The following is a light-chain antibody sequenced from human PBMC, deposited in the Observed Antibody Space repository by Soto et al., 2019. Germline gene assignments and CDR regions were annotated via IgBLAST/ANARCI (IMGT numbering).Light chain of an antibody. CDR1: QSLSRYF. CDR2: QTS. J-gene: IGKJ1*01. Sequence: EIVLTQSPSTLSLSPGDRATLSCRASQSLSRYFLAWYQQKPGQAPRLLIYQTSIRAAGIPARFSASGSGTDFTLTISRLEPEDFAVYYCQQYGRTFGQGTKVDIK. CDR3: QQYGRT. V-gene: IGKV3-20*01.